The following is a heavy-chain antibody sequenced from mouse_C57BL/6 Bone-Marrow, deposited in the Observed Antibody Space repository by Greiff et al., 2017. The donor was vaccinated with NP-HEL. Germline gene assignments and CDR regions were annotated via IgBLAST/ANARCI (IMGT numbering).Heavy chain of an antibody. CDR1: GYTFTGYW. CDR2: ILPGSGST. CDR3: ARRGPLIYDGYQTGIWYFDV. V-gene: IGHV1-9*01. J-gene: IGHJ1*03. Sequence: QVQLQQSGAELMKPGASVKLSCKATGYTFTGYWIEWVKQRPGHGLEWIGEILPGSGSTNYNEKFKGKATFTADTSSNTAYMQLSSLTTEDSAIYYCARRGPLIYDGYQTGIWYFDVWGTGTTVTVSS. D-gene: IGHD2-3*01.